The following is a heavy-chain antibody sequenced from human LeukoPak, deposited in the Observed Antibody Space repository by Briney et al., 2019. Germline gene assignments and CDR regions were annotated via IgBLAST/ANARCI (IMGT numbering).Heavy chain of an antibody. CDR2: ISSSSSYI. CDR1: GLTFSSYS. D-gene: IGHD2-21*02. V-gene: IGHV3-21*01. J-gene: IGHJ4*02. CDR3: ARDPAYCGGDCYQDY. Sequence: GGSLRLSCAASGLTFSSYSMNWVRQAPGKGLEWVSSISSSSSYIYYADSVKGRFTISRDNAKNSLYLQMNSLRAEDTAVYYCARDPAYCGGDCYQDYWGQGTLVTVSS.